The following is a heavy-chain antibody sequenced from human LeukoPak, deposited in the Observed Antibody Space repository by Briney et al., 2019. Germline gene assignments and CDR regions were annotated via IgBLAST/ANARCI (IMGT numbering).Heavy chain of an antibody. J-gene: IGHJ4*02. CDR2: IKKDGSEK. D-gene: IGHD3-10*01. CDR3: ARWAVVRRVTFDY. V-gene: IGHV3-7*01. CDR1: GFTFSSYW. Sequence: GGSLRLSCAASGFTFSSYWMSWVRQAPGKGLEWVANIKKDGSEKYYVDSVKGRFTVSRDNAKNSLYLQMNSLRAEDTAVYYCARWAVVRRVTFDYWGQGTLVTVSS.